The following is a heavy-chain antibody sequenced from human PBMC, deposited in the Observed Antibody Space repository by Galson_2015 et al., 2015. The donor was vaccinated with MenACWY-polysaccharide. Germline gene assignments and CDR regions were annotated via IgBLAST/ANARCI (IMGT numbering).Heavy chain of an antibody. J-gene: IGHJ4*02. D-gene: IGHD3-22*01. V-gene: IGHV3-15*01. Sequence: SLRLSCAASGSTFSNAWMSWVRQAPGKGLEWVGRIKSKTDGGTTDYAAPVKGRFTISRDDSKNTLYLQMNSLKTEDTAVYYCTTESVGYYDSSGYLFDYWGQGTLVTVSS. CDR2: IKSKTDGGTT. CDR1: GSTFSNAW. CDR3: TTESVGYYDSSGYLFDY.